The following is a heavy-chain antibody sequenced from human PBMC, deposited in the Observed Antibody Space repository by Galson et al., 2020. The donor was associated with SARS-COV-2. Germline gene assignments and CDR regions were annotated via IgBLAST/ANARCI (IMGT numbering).Heavy chain of an antibody. J-gene: IGHJ6*02. V-gene: IGHV3-30*12. CDR2: TSYDGSNK. CDR3: ARDPTYGDPEFYYYYGMDV. CDR1: GFNFSIYG. D-gene: IGHD4-17*01. Sequence: TGGSLRLSCAASGFNFSIYGMHWVRQAPGKGLEWVALTSYDGSNKYYADSVKGRFTISRDNAKNSLYLQMNSLRAEDTAVYYCARDPTYGDPEFYYYYGMDVWGQGTTVTVSS.